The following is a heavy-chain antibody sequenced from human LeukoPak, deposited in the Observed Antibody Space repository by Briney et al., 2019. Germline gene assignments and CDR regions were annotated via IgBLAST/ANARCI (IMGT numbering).Heavy chain of an antibody. V-gene: IGHV4-59*11. CDR2: IYYSGST. J-gene: IGHJ4*02. CDR1: GGSISSHY. Sequence: SETLSLTCTVSGGSISSHYWSWIRQPPGKGLEWIGYIYYSGSTNYNPSLKSRVTISVDTSKNQFSLKLSSVTAADTAVYYCARELSSGRKGRGGLDYWGQGTLVTVSS. D-gene: IGHD6-19*01. CDR3: ARELSSGRKGRGGLDY.